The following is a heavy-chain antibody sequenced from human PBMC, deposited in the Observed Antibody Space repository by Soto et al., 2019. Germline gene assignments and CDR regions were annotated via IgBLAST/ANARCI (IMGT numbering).Heavy chain of an antibody. V-gene: IGHV3-30*03. CDR3: AGMITFGGVLVD. CDR1: GFIFSNYD. J-gene: IGHJ4*02. CDR2: ISYDGSDK. Sequence: QVLLVESGGGVVQPRRSLRLSCAASGFIFSNYDMHWVRQAPGKGLEWVAFISYDGSDKYYADSVKGRFTISRDNSKNTLFLQMNNLRVEDTAVYYCAGMITFGGVLVDWGQGTLVTVSS. D-gene: IGHD3-16*02.